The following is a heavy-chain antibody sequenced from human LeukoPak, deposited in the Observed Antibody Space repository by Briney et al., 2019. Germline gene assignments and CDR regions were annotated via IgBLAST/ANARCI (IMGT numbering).Heavy chain of an antibody. CDR2: IYHSGST. CDR3: ASGRYSYGNEY. V-gene: IGHV4-59*01. CDR1: GASISHYY. Sequence: SETLSLTCTVSGASISHYYWSWIRQPPGKGLEWIGYIYHSGSTNNNPSLKSRVTISLDTSKSQFSLKLTSATAADTAVYYCASGRYSYGNEYWGHGTLVTVSS. D-gene: IGHD5-18*01. J-gene: IGHJ4*01.